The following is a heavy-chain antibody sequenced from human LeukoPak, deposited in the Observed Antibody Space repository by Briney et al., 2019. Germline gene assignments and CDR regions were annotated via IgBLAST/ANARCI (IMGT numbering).Heavy chain of an antibody. V-gene: IGHV1-18*01. CDR3: ARASEMDTAMVSHYYYYMDV. Sequence: ASVKVSCKASGYTFTSYGISWVRQAPGQGLEWMGWISAYNGNTNYAQKLQGRVTMTTDTSTSTAYMELRSLRSEDTAVYYCARASEMDTAMVSHYYYYMDVWGKGTTVTISS. D-gene: IGHD5-18*01. CDR2: ISAYNGNT. J-gene: IGHJ6*03. CDR1: GYTFTSYG.